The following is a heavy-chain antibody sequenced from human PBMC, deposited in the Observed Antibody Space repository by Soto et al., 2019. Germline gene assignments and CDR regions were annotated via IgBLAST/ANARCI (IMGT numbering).Heavy chain of an antibody. D-gene: IGHD3-22*01. V-gene: IGHV1-69*13. Sequence: SVKVSCKASGDTFSSYAINWVRLAPGQGLEWMGGIIPMFGTANYAQKFKGRVTITAGESTSTVYMELSSLRSEDTAVYYCARVGPAHYYDSSGYYSPLDYWGQGTLVTVSS. CDR3: ARVGPAHYYDSSGYYSPLDY. J-gene: IGHJ4*02. CDR2: IIPMFGTA. CDR1: GDTFSSYA.